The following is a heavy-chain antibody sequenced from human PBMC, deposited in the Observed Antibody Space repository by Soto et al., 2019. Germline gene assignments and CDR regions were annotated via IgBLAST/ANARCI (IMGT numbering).Heavy chain of an antibody. CDR1: GFTFDDYA. D-gene: IGHD3-22*01. Sequence: EVQLVESGGGLVQPGRSLRLSCAASGFTFDDYAMHWVRQAPGKGLEWVSGISWNSGSIGYADSVKGRFTISRDNAKNSLYLQMNSLRAEDTALYYCAKDPYDSISHAGFYDYWGQGTLVTVSS. V-gene: IGHV3-9*01. CDR3: AKDPYDSISHAGFYDY. CDR2: ISWNSGSI. J-gene: IGHJ4*02.